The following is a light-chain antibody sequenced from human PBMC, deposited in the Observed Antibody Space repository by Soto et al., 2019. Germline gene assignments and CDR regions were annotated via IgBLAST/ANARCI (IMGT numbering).Light chain of an antibody. CDR2: DVS. CDR3: SSYTSSSTPHV. Sequence: QSALTQPASVSGSPGQSITISCTDTSSDVGGYTYVSWFQQHPGKAPKLMIFDVSNLPSGVSNRFSGSKSGNTASLTISWLQAEDEADYYCSSYTSSSTPHVFGTGTKLTVL. J-gene: IGLJ1*01. V-gene: IGLV2-14*03. CDR1: SSDVGGYTY.